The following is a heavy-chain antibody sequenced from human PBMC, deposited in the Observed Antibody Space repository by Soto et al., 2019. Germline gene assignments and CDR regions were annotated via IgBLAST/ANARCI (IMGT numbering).Heavy chain of an antibody. CDR3: AKGQYSGVAGGLDY. CDR2: ISGSGGST. CDR1: GLTFKSYA. J-gene: IGHJ4*02. D-gene: IGHD1-26*01. Sequence: EVHLLESGGGLVQPGRSLRLSCAASGLTFKSYAMSWVRQAPGKGLEWVSGISGSGGSTDYADSVKGRFTISRDNSKNTLYLQMNSLRVEDTALYYCAKGQYSGVAGGLDYWGQGTLVTVSS. V-gene: IGHV3-23*01.